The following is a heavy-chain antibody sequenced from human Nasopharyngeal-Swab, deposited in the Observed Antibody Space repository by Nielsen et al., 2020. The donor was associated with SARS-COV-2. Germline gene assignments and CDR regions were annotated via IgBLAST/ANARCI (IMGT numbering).Heavy chain of an antibody. CDR2: INHSGGST. D-gene: IGHD2-2*01. CDR3: ARDPYCSSTSCYPRVYYYYMDV. Sequence: ASVKVSCKASGYTFTSYYMHWVRQAPGQGLEWMGIINHSGGSTSYAQKFQGRVTMTRDTSTSTVYMELSSLRSEDTAVYYCARDPYCSSTSCYPRVYYYYMDVWGKGTTVTVSS. J-gene: IGHJ6*03. V-gene: IGHV1-46*01. CDR1: GYTFTSYY.